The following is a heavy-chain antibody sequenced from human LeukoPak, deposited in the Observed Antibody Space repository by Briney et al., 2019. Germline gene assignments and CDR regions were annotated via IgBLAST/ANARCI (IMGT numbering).Heavy chain of an antibody. CDR2: FYTSGST. D-gene: IGHD3-10*01. V-gene: IGHV4-4*07. J-gene: IGHJ4*02. Sequence: SETLSLTCTVSGGSVSSYYWSWIRQPAGKGLQWIGRFYTSGSTNYNPSLKSRVTMSVDTSKNQFSLKLSSVTAADTAVYYCARAMVRGEYYFDYWGQGTLVTVSS. CDR3: ARAMVRGEYYFDY. CDR1: GGSVSSYY.